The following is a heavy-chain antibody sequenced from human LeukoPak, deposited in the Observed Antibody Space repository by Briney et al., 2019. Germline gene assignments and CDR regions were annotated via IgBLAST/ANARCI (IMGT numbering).Heavy chain of an antibody. V-gene: IGHV4-59*08. D-gene: IGHD3-10*01. Sequence: PSETLSLTCTVSGASMKNFYWGWIRQPPGKGLECLGYIYYSGTTTYSPSLTSRVTISVDMSKNQFSLKLTSVTAADTAVYYCARRRIWFGQLVSDALDVWGQGAMVTVSS. CDR1: GASMKNFY. CDR2: IYYSGTT. CDR3: ARRRIWFGQLVSDALDV. J-gene: IGHJ3*01.